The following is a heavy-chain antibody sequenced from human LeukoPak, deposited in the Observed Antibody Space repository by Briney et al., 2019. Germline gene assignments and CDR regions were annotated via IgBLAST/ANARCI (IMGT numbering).Heavy chain of an antibody. Sequence: GGSLRLSCTASGFTFGSWVIWVRQAPRRGLEWVASIKQDGSEKYYLDSVKGRFTISRDNAKNSLYLQMNSLRAEDTAVYYCARDTPGYCSSTSCLFGMDVWGQGTTVTVSS. J-gene: IGHJ6*02. CDR3: ARDTPGYCSSTSCLFGMDV. D-gene: IGHD2-2*01. CDR2: IKQDGSEK. V-gene: IGHV3-7*01. CDR1: GFTFGSW.